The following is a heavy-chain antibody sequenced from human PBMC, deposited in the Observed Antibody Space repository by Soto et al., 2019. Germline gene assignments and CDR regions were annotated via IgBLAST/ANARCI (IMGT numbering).Heavy chain of an antibody. Sequence: QVQLQESGPGLVKPSQTLSLTCTVSGGSISSGGYYWSWIRQHPGKGLEWIGYIYYSGSTYYNPSLKSRVTISVDTSKNQFSLKLSSVTAADTAVYYCVSFNYDILTALAFDIWGQGTMVTVSS. CDR2: IYYSGST. D-gene: IGHD3-9*01. CDR3: VSFNYDILTALAFDI. J-gene: IGHJ3*02. V-gene: IGHV4-31*03. CDR1: GGSISSGGYY.